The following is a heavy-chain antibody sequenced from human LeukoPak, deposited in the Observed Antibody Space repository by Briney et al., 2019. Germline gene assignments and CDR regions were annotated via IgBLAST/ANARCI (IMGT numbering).Heavy chain of an antibody. Sequence: ASETLSLTCTVSGGSISSSSYYWSWIRQPPGKGLEWIGNIYYSGSTKYNPSLKSRVTISVDTSKNHFSLKLSSVTAADTAVYYCARHGNYYDSSGYNYYFDYWGQGTLGTVSS. D-gene: IGHD3-22*01. CDR1: GGSISSSSYY. CDR3: ARHGNYYDSSGYNYYFDY. V-gene: IGHV4-61*03. CDR2: IYYSGST. J-gene: IGHJ4*02.